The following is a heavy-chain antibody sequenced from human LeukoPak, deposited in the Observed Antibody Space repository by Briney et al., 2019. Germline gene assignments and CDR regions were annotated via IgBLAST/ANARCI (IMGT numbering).Heavy chain of an antibody. Sequence: SETLSLTCTVSGGSISSYYWSWIRQPPGKGLEWIGYIYCSGSTNYNPSLKSRVTISVDTSKNQFSLKLSSVTAADTAVYYCARGSSSGYFGVSAIERFDPWGQGTLVTVSS. J-gene: IGHJ5*02. CDR3: ARGSSSGYFGVSAIERFDP. D-gene: IGHD3-22*01. CDR1: GGSISSYY. CDR2: IYCSGST. V-gene: IGHV4-59*01.